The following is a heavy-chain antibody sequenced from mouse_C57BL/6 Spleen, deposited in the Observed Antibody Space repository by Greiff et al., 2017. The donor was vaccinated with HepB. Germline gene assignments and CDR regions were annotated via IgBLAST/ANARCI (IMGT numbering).Heavy chain of an antibody. CDR2: INPNNGGT. CDR1: GYTFTDYN. V-gene: IGHV1-22*01. CDR3: ARYDYDGDYFDY. J-gene: IGHJ2*01. D-gene: IGHD2-4*01. Sequence: EVKLQESGPELVKPGASVKMSCKASGYTFTDYNMHWVKQSHGKSLEWIGYINPNNGGTSYNQKFKGKATLTVNKSSSTAYMELRSLTSEDSAVYYCARYDYDGDYFDYWGQGTTLTVSS.